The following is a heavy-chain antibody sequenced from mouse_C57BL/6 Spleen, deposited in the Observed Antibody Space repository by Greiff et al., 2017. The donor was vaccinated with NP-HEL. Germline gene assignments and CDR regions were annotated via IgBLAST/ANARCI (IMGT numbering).Heavy chain of an antibody. Sequence: VQLQQSGAELVKPGASVKLSCKASGYTFTEYTIHWVKQRSGQGPERIGWFYPGSGSIKYNEKFKDKATLTADKSSSTVYMELSRLTSEDSAVYFCVRHEEGTLGYGSSMDYWVQGCSVTVSS. D-gene: IGHD1-1*01. J-gene: IGHJ4*01. CDR2: FYPGSGSI. CDR3: VRHEEGTLGYGSSMDY. V-gene: IGHV1-62-2*01. CDR1: GYTFTEYT.